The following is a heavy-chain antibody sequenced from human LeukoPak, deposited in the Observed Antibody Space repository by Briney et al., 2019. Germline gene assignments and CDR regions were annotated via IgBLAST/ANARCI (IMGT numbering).Heavy chain of an antibody. CDR3: ARDYGSRLTKGYYLDY. D-gene: IGHD3-10*01. V-gene: IGHV3-74*01. Sequence: GGSLRLSCAASGFTFSRYWMHWVRQAPGKGLVWVSRIKSDGSTNYADSVKGRFTISRDNSKNTLYLQMNSLRGEDTAVYYCARDYGSRLTKGYYLDYWGQGTLVTVSS. J-gene: IGHJ4*02. CDR1: GFTFSRYW. CDR2: IKSDGST.